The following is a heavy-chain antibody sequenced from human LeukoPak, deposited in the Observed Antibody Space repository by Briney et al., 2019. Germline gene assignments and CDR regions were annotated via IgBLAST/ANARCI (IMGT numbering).Heavy chain of an antibody. J-gene: IGHJ3*01. CDR3: AKDSYVSGRPLHTFDV. Sequence: GGFLRLSCAASGFTFSSYAMRWVRQAPGKGLEWVSAISGSGGSTYYADSVKGQFTISRDNSQNTLFLQMNSLRVEDTAIYYCAKDSYVSGRPLHTFDVWGQGTMVTVSS. V-gene: IGHV3-23*01. CDR2: ISGSGGST. D-gene: IGHD3-10*01. CDR1: GFTFSSYA.